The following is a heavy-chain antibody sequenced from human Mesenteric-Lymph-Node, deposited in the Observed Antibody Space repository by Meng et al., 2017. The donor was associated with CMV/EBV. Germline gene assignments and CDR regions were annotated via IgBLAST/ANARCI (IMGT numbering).Heavy chain of an antibody. CDR3: ARNGGGMDV. CDR1: GFTFSRYD. V-gene: IGHV3-13*01. CDR2: ILAAGDK. J-gene: IGHJ6*02. Sequence: GGSLRLSCAASGFTFSRYDMFWVRQAAGKGLEWVSSILAAGDKYYADSVKGRFTISRENAKNSLYLQMNSLRAGDTAVYYCARNGGGMDVWGQGTTVTVSS. D-gene: IGHD3-10*01.